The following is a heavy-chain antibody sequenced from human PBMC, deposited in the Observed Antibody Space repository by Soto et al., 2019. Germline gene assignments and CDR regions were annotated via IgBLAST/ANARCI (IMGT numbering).Heavy chain of an antibody. CDR3: ARGCGGDFDV. Sequence: VQLLQSGAEVRKPGSSVRVSCKASGGTFSGFTINWVRQAPGQGLAWMGGLTPVFGTANYAQKFQGRVTSTADASTTTSHLELSGLGSEDTAVYYCARGCGGDFDVWGQGTLVTVSS. D-gene: IGHD2-21*01. CDR2: LTPVFGTA. CDR1: GGTFSGFT. V-gene: IGHV1-69*01. J-gene: IGHJ4*02.